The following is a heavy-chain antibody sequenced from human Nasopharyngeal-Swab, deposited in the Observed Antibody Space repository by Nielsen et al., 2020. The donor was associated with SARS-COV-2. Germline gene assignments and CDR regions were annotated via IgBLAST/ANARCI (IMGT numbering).Heavy chain of an antibody. CDR3: ARAGEAYYYYYMDV. CDR2: INAGNGNT. V-gene: IGHV1-3*01. J-gene: IGHJ6*03. Sequence: WVRQAPGQRLEWMGWINAGNGNTKYSQKSQGRVTITRDTSASTAYMELSSLRSEDTAVYYCARAGEAYYYYYMDVWGKGTTVTVSS. D-gene: IGHD1-1*01.